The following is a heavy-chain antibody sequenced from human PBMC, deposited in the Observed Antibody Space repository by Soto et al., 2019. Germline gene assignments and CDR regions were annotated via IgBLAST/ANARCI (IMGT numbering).Heavy chain of an antibody. CDR3: ARYPTLTDYFFHGMDV. CDR2: IYPGDSDT. J-gene: IGHJ6*02. CDR1: GYTFTNYW. Sequence: GESLKISCKGSGYTFTNYWIVWVRQIPGKGLEWMGIIYPGDSDTRCSPSFQGQVTISADRSISTAYLQWSSLKASDTGMYYCARYPTLTDYFFHGMDVWGQGTTVTSP. D-gene: IGHD4-17*01. V-gene: IGHV5-51*01.